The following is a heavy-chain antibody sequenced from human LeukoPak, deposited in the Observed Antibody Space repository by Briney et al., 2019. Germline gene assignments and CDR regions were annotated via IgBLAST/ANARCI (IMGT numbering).Heavy chain of an antibody. CDR1: GFTFSGSA. Sequence: GKSLRLSCAASGFTFSGSAMHWVRQASGKGLEWVGRIRSKANSYATAYAASVKGRFTISRDDSKNTAYLQMNSLKTEDTAVYYCTRLGGTVVSPIVSDIWGQGTMVTVSS. J-gene: IGHJ3*02. CDR3: TRLGGTVVSPIVSDI. D-gene: IGHD4-23*01. V-gene: IGHV3-73*01. CDR2: IRSKANSYAT.